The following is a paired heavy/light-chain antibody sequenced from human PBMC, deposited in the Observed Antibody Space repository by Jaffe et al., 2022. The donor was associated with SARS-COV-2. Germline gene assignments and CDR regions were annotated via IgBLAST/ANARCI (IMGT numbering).Heavy chain of an antibody. CDR2: INAGNGDT. Sequence: QVQLVQSGAEVKKPGASVKVSCKASGYIFTRYAIHWVRQAPGQRLEWMGWINAGNGDTKNSQNFQGRVTITRETSATTAYMELSSLRSEDTAVYYCARDEDVWGQGTTVTVSS. CDR3: ARDEDV. J-gene: IGHJ6*02. V-gene: IGHV1-3*01. CDR1: GYIFTRYA.
Light chain of an antibody. V-gene: IGKV3-15*01. CDR2: GAS. J-gene: IGKJ1*01. CDR1: QSVTSN. Sequence: EIVMTQSPATLSVSPGERATLSCRASQSVTSNLVWYQQKPGQAPRLLIYGASTRATGIPARFSGSGSGTEFTLTISSLQSEDFAVYYCQQCHNWPRTFGQGTKVEIK. CDR3: QQCHNWPRT.